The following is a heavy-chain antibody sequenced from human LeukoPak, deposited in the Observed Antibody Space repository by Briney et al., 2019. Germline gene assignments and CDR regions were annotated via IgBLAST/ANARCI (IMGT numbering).Heavy chain of an antibody. Sequence: SQTLSLTCAVSGGSISSGGYSWSWIRQPPGKGLEWIGYIYHSGSTYYNPSLKSRVTISVDRSKNQFSLKLSSVTAADTAVYYCARLASDSSGYLSYPYYYYGMDVWGQGTTVTVSS. J-gene: IGHJ6*02. CDR3: ARLASDSSGYLSYPYYYYGMDV. CDR2: IYHSGST. D-gene: IGHD3-22*01. V-gene: IGHV4-30-2*01. CDR1: GGSISSGGYS.